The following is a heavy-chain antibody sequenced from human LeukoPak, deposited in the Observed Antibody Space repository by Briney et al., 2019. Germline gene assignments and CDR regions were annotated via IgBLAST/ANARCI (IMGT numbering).Heavy chain of an antibody. CDR1: GGSISSGGYF. V-gene: IGHV4-61*02. D-gene: IGHD6-13*01. CDR2: IDTSGTT. Sequence: SETLSLTCTVSGGSISSGGYFWNWIRQPAGKGLEWIGRIDTSGTTNYNPSLKSRVTLSMDTSKNQFSLKLSSVTAADTAVYYCAADIGYSSSWYSLPGSQTGWGQGTLVTVSS. J-gene: IGHJ4*02. CDR3: AADIGYSSSWYSLPGSQTG.